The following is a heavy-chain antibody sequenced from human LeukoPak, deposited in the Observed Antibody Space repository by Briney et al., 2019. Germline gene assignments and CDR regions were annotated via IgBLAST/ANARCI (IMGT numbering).Heavy chain of an antibody. CDR1: GFTFTSSG. CDR3: AKVFRGIAVAGHDAFDM. V-gene: IGHV3-30*02. Sequence: GGSLRLSCAASGFTFTSSGMHWVRQAPGKGLGWVAFIRYDGSNKYYADYVKGRFTISRDNSKNTLYLQMNSLRAEDTAVYYCAKVFRGIAVAGHDAFDMWGQGTMVTVSS. J-gene: IGHJ3*02. CDR2: IRYDGSNK. D-gene: IGHD6-19*01.